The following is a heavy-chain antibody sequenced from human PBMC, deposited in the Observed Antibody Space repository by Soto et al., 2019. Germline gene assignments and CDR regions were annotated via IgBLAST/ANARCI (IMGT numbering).Heavy chain of an antibody. CDR3: PTTKGRLEPPTNNF. CDR2: IKRDAYGWAI. J-gene: IGHJ4*02. CDR1: GFTFSNAW. D-gene: IGHD2-8*01. Sequence: EVQLVESGGGLVKPGGSLRLSCAGSGFTFSNAWMSWVRRAPGKGLEWVGRIKRDAYGWAIDYAAPVKCRFTISRDDSKNTLFLQMHNLRAEDPDMYSCPTTKGRLEPPTNNFWGQGTPVIVSS. V-gene: IGHV3-15*01.